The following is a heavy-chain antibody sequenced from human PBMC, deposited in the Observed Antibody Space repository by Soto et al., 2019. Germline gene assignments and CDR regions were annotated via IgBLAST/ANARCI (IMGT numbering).Heavy chain of an antibody. Sequence: SVKVSCKASGGTFSXYTISWVRQAPGQGLEWMGRIIPILGIANYAQKFQGRVTITADKSTSTAYMELSSLRSEDTAVYYCASTHCTNGVCSRCLGLSGRGTLVTVSS. J-gene: IGHJ2*01. CDR2: IIPILGIA. V-gene: IGHV1-69*02. D-gene: IGHD2-8*01. CDR1: GGTFSXYT. CDR3: ASTHCTNGVCSRCLGL.